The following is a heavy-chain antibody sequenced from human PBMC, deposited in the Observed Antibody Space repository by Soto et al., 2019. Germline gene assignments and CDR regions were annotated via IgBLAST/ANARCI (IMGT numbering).Heavy chain of an antibody. V-gene: IGHV3-7*05. CDR3: ARDVSPGDSTYDLDHFHI. Sequence: EVQLVESGGGLVQPGESLRLTCAASGFSLSNYWMTWVRQAPGKGLEWVANIKQDESRKSYLDSVRGRFTISRDNARNSLYMQMNRLMVEDMALYYCARDVSPGDSTYDLDHFHIWGQGTMVTVSS. D-gene: IGHD5-18*01. CDR2: IKQDESRK. CDR1: GFSLSNYW. J-gene: IGHJ3*02.